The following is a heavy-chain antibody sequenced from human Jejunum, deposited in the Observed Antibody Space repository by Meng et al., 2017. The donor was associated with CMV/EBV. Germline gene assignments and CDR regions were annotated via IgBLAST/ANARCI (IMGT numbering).Heavy chain of an antibody. V-gene: IGHV3-72*01. CDR1: GFTFSDHY. J-gene: IGHJ4*02. Sequence: GFTFSDHYMDWVRQAPGKGLEWVGRIRVKANRYSTEYAASVTGRFTISRDDSKNSLYLQMNRLKSEDTAVYYCAGSRGSGGYRPWGYWGQGTLVTVS. D-gene: IGHD2-15*01. CDR2: IRVKANRYST. CDR3: AGSRGSGGYRPWGY.